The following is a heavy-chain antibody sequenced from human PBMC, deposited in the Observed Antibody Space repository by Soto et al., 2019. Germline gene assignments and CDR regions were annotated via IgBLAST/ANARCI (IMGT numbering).Heavy chain of an antibody. CDR2: ISSSSSYI. Sequence: EVQLVESGGGLVKPGGSLRLSCAASGFTFSSYSMNWVRQAPGKGLEWVSSISSSSSYIYYADSVKGRFTISRDNAKNSRYLQMNSLRAEDTAVYYCARVGLHLGELSTINWFDPWGQGTLVTVSS. D-gene: IGHD3-16*02. V-gene: IGHV3-21*01. J-gene: IGHJ5*02. CDR1: GFTFSSYS. CDR3: ARVGLHLGELSTINWFDP.